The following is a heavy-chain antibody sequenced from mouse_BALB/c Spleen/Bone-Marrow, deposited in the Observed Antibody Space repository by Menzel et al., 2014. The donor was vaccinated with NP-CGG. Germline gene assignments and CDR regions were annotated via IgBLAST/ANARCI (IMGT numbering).Heavy chain of an antibody. V-gene: IGHV10-1*02. J-gene: IGHJ3*01. D-gene: IGHD2-3*01. CDR1: GFTFNTYA. CDR2: IRSKSNNYGT. Sequence: EVKLVESGGGLVQPKGSLKLSCAASGFTFNTYAMNRVRQAPGKGLEWVARIRSKSNNYGTYYADSVKDRFTISRDDSQSMLYLQMNNLKTEDTAMYYCVIYDGYYRFAYWGQGTLVTVSA. CDR3: VIYDGYYRFAY.